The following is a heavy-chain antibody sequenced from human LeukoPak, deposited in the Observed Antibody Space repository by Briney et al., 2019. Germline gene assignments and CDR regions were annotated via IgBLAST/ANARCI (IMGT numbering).Heavy chain of an antibody. Sequence: GGSLRPSCAASGFTFNKYGMHWVRQAPGKGLEWVAYIGHDGSNKYYADSVKGRFTISRDSSKNTLYLQMNSLRAEDTAVYYCARDVRIVYYDRSPDYWGQGTLVTVSS. CDR1: GFTFNKYG. D-gene: IGHD3-22*01. J-gene: IGHJ4*02. CDR2: IGHDGSNK. CDR3: ARDVRIVYYDRSPDY. V-gene: IGHV3-30*02.